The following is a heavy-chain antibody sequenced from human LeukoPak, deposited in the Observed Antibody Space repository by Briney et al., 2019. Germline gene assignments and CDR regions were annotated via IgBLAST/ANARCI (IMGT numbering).Heavy chain of an antibody. CDR1: GFTFSSYS. D-gene: IGHD3-10*01. CDR3: AREGMVRGVIIN. V-gene: IGHV3-21*01. J-gene: IGHJ4*02. CDR2: ISSSSSYI. Sequence: TGGALRLSCAASGFTFSSYSMNWVRQAPGKGLEWVSSISSSSSYIYYADSVKGRFTISRDNAKNSLYLQMNSLRAEDTAVYYCAREGMVRGVIINWDQGTLVTVSS.